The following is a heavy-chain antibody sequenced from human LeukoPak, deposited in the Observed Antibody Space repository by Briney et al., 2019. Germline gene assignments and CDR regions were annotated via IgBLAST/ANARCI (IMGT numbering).Heavy chain of an antibody. CDR2: INHSGST. V-gene: IGHV4-34*01. J-gene: IGHJ5*02. Sequence: SETLSLTCAVYGGSFSGYYWSWIRQPPGKGLEWIGEINHSGSTSYNPSLKSRVTISVDTSKNQFSLKLSSVTAADTAVYYCQYSSSSESNWFDPWGQGTPVTVSS. CDR1: GGSFSGYY. D-gene: IGHD6-6*01. CDR3: QYSSSSESNWFDP.